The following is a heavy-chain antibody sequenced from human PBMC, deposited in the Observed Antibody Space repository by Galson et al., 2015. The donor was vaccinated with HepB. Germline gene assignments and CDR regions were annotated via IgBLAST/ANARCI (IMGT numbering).Heavy chain of an antibody. CDR3: TRYYDSSGYYYYYYGMDV. J-gene: IGHJ6*02. CDR1: GFTFSGSA. V-gene: IGHV3-73*01. Sequence: SLRLSCAASGFTFSGSAMHWVRQASGKGLEWVGRIRSKANSYATAYAASVKGRFTISRDDSKNTAYLQMNSLKTEDTAVYYCTRYYDSSGYYYYYYGMDVWGQGTTVTVSS. CDR2: IRSKANSYAT. D-gene: IGHD3-22*01.